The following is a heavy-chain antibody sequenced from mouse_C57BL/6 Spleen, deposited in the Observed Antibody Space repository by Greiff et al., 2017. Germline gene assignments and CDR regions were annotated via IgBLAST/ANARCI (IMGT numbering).Heavy chain of an antibody. CDR3: ARSGPYYGSNSDY. D-gene: IGHD1-1*01. V-gene: IGHV1-53*01. CDR2: INPSTGGT. CDR1: GYTFTSYW. J-gene: IGHJ2*01. Sequence: QVQLQQPGTELVKPGASVKLSCKASGYTFTSYWMHWVKQRPGQGLEWIGNINPSTGGTNYKEKFKGKATLTVDKSSSTAYMQLSSLTSEDSAVYYCARSGPYYGSNSDYWGQGTTLTVSS.